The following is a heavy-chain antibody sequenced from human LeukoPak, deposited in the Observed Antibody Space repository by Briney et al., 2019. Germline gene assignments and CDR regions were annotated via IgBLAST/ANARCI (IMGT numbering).Heavy chain of an antibody. CDR3: ARVKSLSDIVVVPAAIDAFDI. D-gene: IGHD2-2*02. J-gene: IGHJ3*02. CDR1: GGSLSSYY. V-gene: IGHV4-59*01. Sequence: PSETLSLTCTVFGGSLSSYYWSWIRQPPGKGLEWIGYIYYSGSTNYTPSLKSRVTISVDTSKNQFSLKLSSVTAADTAVYYCARVKSLSDIVVVPAAIDAFDIWGQGTMVTVSS. CDR2: IYYSGST.